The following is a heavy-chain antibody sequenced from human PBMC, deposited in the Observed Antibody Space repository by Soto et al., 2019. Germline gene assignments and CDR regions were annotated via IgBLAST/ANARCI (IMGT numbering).Heavy chain of an antibody. Sequence: SETLSLTCTVSGGSISSYYWSWIRQPPGKGLEWIGYIYYSGSTNYNPSLKSRVTISVDTSKNQFSLKLSSVTAADTAVCYCARGRGSGSSFYYYGMDVWGQGTTVPVSS. CDR2: IYYSGST. D-gene: IGHD3-10*01. J-gene: IGHJ6*02. CDR3: ARGRGSGSSFYYYGMDV. CDR1: GGSISSYY. V-gene: IGHV4-59*01.